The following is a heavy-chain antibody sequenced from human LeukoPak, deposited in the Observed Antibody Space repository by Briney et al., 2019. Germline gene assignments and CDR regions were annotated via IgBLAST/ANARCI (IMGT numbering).Heavy chain of an antibody. J-gene: IGHJ4*02. CDR1: GFTFSNAW. V-gene: IGHV3-33*06. CDR2: IWYDGSNK. CDR3: AKDHGSGYYNYFDY. D-gene: IGHD3-22*01. Sequence: PGGSLRLSCAASGFTFSNAWMSWVRQAPGKGLEWVAVIWYDGSNKYYADSVKGRFTISRDNSKNTLYLQMNSLRAEDTAVYYCAKDHGSGYYNYFDYWGQGTLVTVSS.